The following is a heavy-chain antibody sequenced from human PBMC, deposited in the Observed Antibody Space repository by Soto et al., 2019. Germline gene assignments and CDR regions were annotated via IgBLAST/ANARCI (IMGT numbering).Heavy chain of an antibody. CDR1: GYTFTSYA. D-gene: IGHD3-9*01. CDR2: INAGNGNT. J-gene: IGHJ3*02. Sequence: QVQLVQSGAEVKKPGASVKVSCKASGYTFTSYAMHWVRQAPGQRLEWMGWINAGNGNTKYSQKFQGRVTITRDTSASTAYRELSSLRSEDTAVYYCATGDWLPDAFDIWGQGTMVTVSS. CDR3: ATGDWLPDAFDI. V-gene: IGHV1-3*01.